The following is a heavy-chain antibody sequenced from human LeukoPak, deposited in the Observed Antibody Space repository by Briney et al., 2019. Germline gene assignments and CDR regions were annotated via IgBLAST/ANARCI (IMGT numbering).Heavy chain of an antibody. Sequence: GASVKVSCKASGYTFTSYGISWVRQAPGQGLEWMGWISAYNGNTNYAQKLQGRVTMTTDTSTSTAYMELRSLRSDDTAVYYCARKWVITFGGVIGQSLDYWGQGTLVTVSS. CDR2: ISAYNGNT. D-gene: IGHD3-16*02. J-gene: IGHJ4*02. CDR1: GYTFTSYG. CDR3: ARKWVITFGGVIGQSLDY. V-gene: IGHV1-18*01.